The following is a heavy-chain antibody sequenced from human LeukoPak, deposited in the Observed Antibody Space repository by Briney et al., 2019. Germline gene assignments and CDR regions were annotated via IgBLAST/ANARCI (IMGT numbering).Heavy chain of an antibody. CDR1: GYTFTDYY. V-gene: IGHV1-2*02. D-gene: IGHD6-13*01. CDR3: ARSPPPGIAAANDY. Sequence: ASMKVSCKASGYTFTDYYMHWVRQAPGQRLEWMGWIYPKSGGSNYAQKFQGRVTMTRDTSISTAYMELSRLRSDDTAVYYCARSPPPGIAAANDYWGQGTLVTVSS. CDR2: IYPKSGGS. J-gene: IGHJ4*02.